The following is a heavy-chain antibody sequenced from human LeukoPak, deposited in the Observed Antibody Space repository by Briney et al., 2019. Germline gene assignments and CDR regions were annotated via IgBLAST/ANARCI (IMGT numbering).Heavy chain of an antibody. V-gene: IGHV1-8*01. J-gene: IGHJ5*02. CDR3: ARGYYYDSFSGNWLDP. Sequence: ASVKVSCKASGYTFTSYDINWVRQATGQGLGWMGWMNPNSGNTGYAQKFQGRVTMTRNTSISTAYMELSSLRSEDTAVYYCARGYYYDSFSGNWLDPWGQGTLVTVSS. CDR1: GYTFTSYD. D-gene: IGHD3-22*01. CDR2: MNPNSGNT.